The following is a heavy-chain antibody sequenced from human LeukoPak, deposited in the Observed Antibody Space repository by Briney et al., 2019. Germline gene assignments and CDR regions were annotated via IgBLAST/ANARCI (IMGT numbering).Heavy chain of an antibody. Sequence: PGESLRVSCAASGFTFNIYNMSWVRQAPGKGLEWVSTISAGRADTYYADSVKGRFTISRDNSKNTLFLQMNSLRVEDTAIYYCARGGNFALCGQGALVTVSS. V-gene: IGHV3-23*01. D-gene: IGHD3-9*01. CDR2: ISAGRADT. CDR3: ARGGNFAL. J-gene: IGHJ4*02. CDR1: GFTFNIYN.